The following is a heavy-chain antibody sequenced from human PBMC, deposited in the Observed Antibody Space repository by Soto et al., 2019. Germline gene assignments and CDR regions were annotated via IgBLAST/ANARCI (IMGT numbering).Heavy chain of an antibody. J-gene: IGHJ4*02. V-gene: IGHV4-34*01. D-gene: IGHD6-13*01. CDR3: ARGHWKDQQLPKKSYYFDY. CDR1: GGSFSGYY. CDR2: INHSGST. Sequence: SETLSLTCAVYGGSFSGYYWSWIRQPPGKGLEWIGEINHSGSTNYNPSLKSRVTISVDTSKNQFSLKLSSVTAADTAVYYCARGHWKDQQLPKKSYYFDYWGQGTLVTVSS.